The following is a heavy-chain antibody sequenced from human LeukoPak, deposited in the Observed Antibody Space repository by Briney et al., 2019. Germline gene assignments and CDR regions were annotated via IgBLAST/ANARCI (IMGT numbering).Heavy chain of an antibody. J-gene: IGHJ4*02. V-gene: IGHV4-39*01. CDR3: ARGPQWLADFDY. Sequence: SETLSLTCTVSGGSISSSSHYWGWIRQPPGKGLEWIGSIYYSGSTYYNPSLKSRVTISVDTSKNQFSLKLSSVTAADTAVYYCARGPQWLADFDYWGQGTLVTVSS. D-gene: IGHD6-19*01. CDR2: IYYSGST. CDR1: GGSISSSSHY.